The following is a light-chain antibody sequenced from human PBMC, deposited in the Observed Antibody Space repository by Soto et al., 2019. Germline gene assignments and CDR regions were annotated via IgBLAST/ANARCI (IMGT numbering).Light chain of an antibody. V-gene: IGKV1D-12*01. CDR1: QDISSW. Sequence: DVQMTQSPSSVSASVGDRVTITCRASQDISSWLAWYQQRPGNAPKLLIYAASSLQSGVPSRFSGSGSGTDFALTITSLQPEDFATYFCQEANRLSAWSFGQGTKVEIK. J-gene: IGKJ1*01. CDR2: AAS. CDR3: QEANRLSAWS.